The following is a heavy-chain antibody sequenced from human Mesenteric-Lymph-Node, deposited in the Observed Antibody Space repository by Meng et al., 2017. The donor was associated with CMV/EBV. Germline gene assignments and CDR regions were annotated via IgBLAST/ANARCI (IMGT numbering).Heavy chain of an antibody. D-gene: IGHD3-22*01. CDR2: INPSGGST. J-gene: IGHJ5*02. Sequence: FTSYPMHWVRQAPGQRLEWMGIINPSGGSTSYAQKFQGRVTMTRDTSTSTVYMELSSLRSEDTAVYYCARGLGYDSSGYYLSFWFDPWGQGTLVTVSS. CDR3: ARGLGYDSSGYYLSFWFDP. CDR1: FTSYP. V-gene: IGHV1-46*01.